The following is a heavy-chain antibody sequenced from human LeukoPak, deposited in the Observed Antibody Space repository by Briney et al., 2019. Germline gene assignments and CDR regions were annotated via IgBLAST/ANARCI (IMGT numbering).Heavy chain of an antibody. V-gene: IGHV4-61*01. Sequence: PSETLSLTCIVSGGSVSSGTFYWSWIRQSPGKGLEWIGYIYYTGITNYNPSLKSRVTISVDTSKNQFSLNLGSVTAADTAVYYCARDHAEGWFDPWGQGTLVTVSS. J-gene: IGHJ5*02. CDR3: ARDHAEGWFDP. D-gene: IGHD1-14*01. CDR2: IYYTGIT. CDR1: GGSVSSGTFY.